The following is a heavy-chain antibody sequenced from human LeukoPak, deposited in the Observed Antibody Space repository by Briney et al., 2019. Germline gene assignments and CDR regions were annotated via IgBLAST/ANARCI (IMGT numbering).Heavy chain of an antibody. Sequence: PEPLSLTCAVYGGSFWRYYWLWIRHPPGKGVEWIGQIYHWESANYNRSIKSRVTISVDTSKNQFSLKLSSVTAADTAVYYCAREESIAAAGTLGGWFDPWGQGTLVTVSS. CDR3: AREESIAAAGTLGGWFDP. CDR1: GGSFWRYY. D-gene: IGHD6-13*01. V-gene: IGHV4-34*01. CDR2: IYHWESA. J-gene: IGHJ5*02.